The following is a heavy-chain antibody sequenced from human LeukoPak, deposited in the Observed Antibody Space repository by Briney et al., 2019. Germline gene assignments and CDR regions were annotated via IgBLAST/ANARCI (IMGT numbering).Heavy chain of an antibody. D-gene: IGHD3-22*01. J-gene: IGHJ4*02. CDR3: AKDRFYDPYYDSSGLFDY. CDR2: ISWNSGSI. CDR1: GFTFDDYA. Sequence: GRSLRPSCAASGFTFDDYAMHWVRQAPGKGLEWVSGISWNSGSIGYADSVKGRFTISRDNAKNSLYLQMNSLRAEDTALYYCAKDRFYDPYYDSSGLFDYWGQGTLVTVSS. V-gene: IGHV3-9*01.